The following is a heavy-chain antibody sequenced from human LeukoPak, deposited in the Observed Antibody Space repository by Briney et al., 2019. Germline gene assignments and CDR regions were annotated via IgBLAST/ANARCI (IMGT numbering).Heavy chain of an antibody. D-gene: IGHD3/OR15-3a*01. J-gene: IGHJ4*02. V-gene: IGHV3-15*01. Sequence: GGSLRLSCAASGFTFSNAWMSWVRQAPGKGLDWVGRIRSKTDGGTTDYAAAVKGRFTISRDDSRKMLYLQMNSLKTEDTAVYYCTTWTDLYDYWGQGTLVTVSS. CDR2: IRSKTDGGTT. CDR3: TTWTDLYDY. CDR1: GFTFSNAW.